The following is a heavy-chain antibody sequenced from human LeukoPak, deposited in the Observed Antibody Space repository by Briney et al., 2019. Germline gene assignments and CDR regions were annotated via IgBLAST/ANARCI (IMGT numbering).Heavy chain of an antibody. J-gene: IGHJ4*02. CDR2: ISSDGGSV. V-gene: IGHV3-74*01. Sequence: GGSLRLSCAASGFTFSNYWMHWVRQAPGKGLAWVSRISSDGGSVSYADSVRGRFTISRDNAKNTMYLQMNGLRAEDTAVYFCARYSSSWHANDYWGQGTLVTVSS. CDR1: GFTFSNYW. D-gene: IGHD6-13*01. CDR3: ARYSSSWHANDY.